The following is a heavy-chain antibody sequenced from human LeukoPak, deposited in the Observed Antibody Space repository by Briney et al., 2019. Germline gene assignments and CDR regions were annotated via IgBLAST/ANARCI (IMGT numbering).Heavy chain of an antibody. V-gene: IGHV3-7*02. Sequence: PGGSLRPSCAASGFAFSDYYMDWVRQAPGKGLEWVANIKYDGSEKYYVDSVKGRFTISRDNAKNSLYLQMNSLRAEDTAVYYCARVHGEDGYNYDYWGQGTLVTVSS. J-gene: IGHJ4*02. CDR3: ARVHGEDGYNYDY. CDR2: IKYDGSEK. D-gene: IGHD5-24*01. CDR1: GFAFSDYY.